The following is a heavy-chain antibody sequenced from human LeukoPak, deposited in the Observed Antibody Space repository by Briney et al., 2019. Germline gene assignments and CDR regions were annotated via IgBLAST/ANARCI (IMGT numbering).Heavy chain of an antibody. CDR3: AREGRVTGYDFDS. CDR2: INTDGSGI. J-gene: IGHJ4*02. CDR1: GFTFSTYW. D-gene: IGHD5-12*01. Sequence: PGGSLRLSCAASGFTFSTYWMHWVHQAPGKGLVWVSRINTDGSGITYADSVKGRFTISRDNAKNTLYLQMNSLRVEDTAVFYCAREGRVTGYDFDSWGQGTLVTVSS. V-gene: IGHV3-74*03.